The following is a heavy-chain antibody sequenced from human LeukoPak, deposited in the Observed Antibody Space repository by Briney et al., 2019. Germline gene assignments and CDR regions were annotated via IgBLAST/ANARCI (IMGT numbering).Heavy chain of an antibody. CDR3: ARGSGAAAGAFDY. V-gene: IGHV3-33*01. D-gene: IGHD6-13*01. CDR2: VWYDGNNK. J-gene: IGHJ4*02. Sequence: PGRSLRLSCAASGFTFRSYGMHSVRQAPGKGLEWVAIVWYDGNNKYYADSVKGRFTVSRDNSKDTVSLQLNSLRAEDTAVYYCARGSGAAAGAFDYWGQGTLVTVPS. CDR1: GFTFRSYG.